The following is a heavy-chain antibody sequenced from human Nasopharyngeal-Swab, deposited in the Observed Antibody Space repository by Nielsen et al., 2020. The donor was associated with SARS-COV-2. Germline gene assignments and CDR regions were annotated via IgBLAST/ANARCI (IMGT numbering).Heavy chain of an antibody. J-gene: IGHJ6*02. CDR3: TRGNHRVTIFGVVTTGDYGMDV. CDR1: GFTFGDYA. V-gene: IGHV3-49*03. D-gene: IGHD3-3*01. Sequence: GGSLRLSCTASGFTFGDYAMSWFRQAPGKGLEWVGFIRSKAYGGTTEYAASVKGRFTISRGDSKSIAYLQMNSLKTEDTAVYYCTRGNHRVTIFGVVTTGDYGMDVWGQGTTVTVSS. CDR2: IRSKAYGGTT.